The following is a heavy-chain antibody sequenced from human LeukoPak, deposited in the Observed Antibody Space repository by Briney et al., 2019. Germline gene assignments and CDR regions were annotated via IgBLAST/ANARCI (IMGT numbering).Heavy chain of an antibody. Sequence: SETLSLTCTVSGGSISSGGYYWSWVRQHPEKGLEWIVYIYYSGTAYYNPSLKSRVTMSVDTSKNQFSLKLDSVTAADTAVYYCARFSNDHGVKFDYWGQGTLVTVSS. J-gene: IGHJ4*02. CDR2: IYYSGTA. D-gene: IGHD4-17*01. CDR1: GGSISSGGYY. V-gene: IGHV4-31*03. CDR3: ARFSNDHGVKFDY.